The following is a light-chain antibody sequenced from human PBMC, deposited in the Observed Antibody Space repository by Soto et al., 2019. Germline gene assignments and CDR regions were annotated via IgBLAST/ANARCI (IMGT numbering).Light chain of an antibody. CDR1: SSNFGAGYD. CDR3: QSYDSSLSRRV. CDR2: GNT. V-gene: IGLV1-40*01. Sequence: QSVLTQPPSVSGAPGQRVTISCTGSSSNFGAGYDVHWYQQLPGTAPKLLIYGNTNRPSGVPDRFSGSKSGTSASLAITGLQAEDEADYYCQSYDSSLSRRVFGGGTKLTVL. J-gene: IGLJ3*02.